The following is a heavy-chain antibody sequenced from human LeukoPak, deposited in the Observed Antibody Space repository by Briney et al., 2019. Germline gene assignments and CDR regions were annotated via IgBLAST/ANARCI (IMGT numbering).Heavy chain of an antibody. Sequence: GGSLRLSCAAAGFTFSSYGMHWVRQAPGKGLEWVAVIWYDGSNKYYADSVKGRFTISRDNSKNTLYLQMNSLRAEDTAVYYCARYLCSSTSCYYYYGMDVWGQGTTVTVSS. CDR1: GFTFSSYG. V-gene: IGHV3-33*01. J-gene: IGHJ6*02. CDR2: IWYDGSNK. CDR3: ARYLCSSTSCYYYYGMDV. D-gene: IGHD2-2*01.